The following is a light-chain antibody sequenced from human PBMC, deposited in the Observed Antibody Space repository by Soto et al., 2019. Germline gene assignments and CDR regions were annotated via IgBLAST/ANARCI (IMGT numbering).Light chain of an antibody. J-gene: IGKJ1*01. CDR2: GAS. CDR3: QQYDTSPWT. Sequence: IVLTQSPGTLSLSPGERATLSCRASQSVSSSYLAWYLQIPGQAPRLLIYGASSRASGIPDRFSGSGSGTDFTLTISRLEPEDFAVYFCQQYDTSPWTFGQGTRVEI. CDR1: QSVSSSY. V-gene: IGKV3-20*01.